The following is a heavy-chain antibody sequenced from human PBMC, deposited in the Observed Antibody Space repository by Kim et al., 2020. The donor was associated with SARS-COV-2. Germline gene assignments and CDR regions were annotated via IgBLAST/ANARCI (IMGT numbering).Heavy chain of an antibody. V-gene: IGHV1-18*01. D-gene: IGHD3-9*01. J-gene: IGHJ3*02. CDR3: ARDLADSIAFDI. Sequence: NDAQNLHDRDTMTTDTSTSTAYMELRSLRSDDTAVYYCARDLADSIAFDIWGQGTMVTVSS.